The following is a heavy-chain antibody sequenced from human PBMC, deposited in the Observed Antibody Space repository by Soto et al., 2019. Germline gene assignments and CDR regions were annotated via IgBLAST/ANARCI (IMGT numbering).Heavy chain of an antibody. CDR3: TTDSYSTIIVVRFDY. D-gene: IGHD3-22*01. J-gene: IGHJ4*01. CDR1: GFTFSNAW. Sequence: GGSLRLSCAASGFTFSNAWINWVRQAPGKGLEWVGRIKSKTDGGTTDYAEPVKGRFAISRDDSNNMVYLQMNSLKIEDTAVYYCTTDSYSTIIVVRFDYWGHGTLVTVSS. V-gene: IGHV3-15*07. CDR2: IKSKTDGGTT.